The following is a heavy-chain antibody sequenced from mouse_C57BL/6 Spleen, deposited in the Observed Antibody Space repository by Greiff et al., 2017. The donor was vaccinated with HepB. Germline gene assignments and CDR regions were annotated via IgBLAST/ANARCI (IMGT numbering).Heavy chain of an antibody. V-gene: IGHV5-9-1*02. CDR3: TRDMLGRIDAMDY. D-gene: IGHD4-1*01. J-gene: IGHJ4*01. CDR1: GFTFSSYA. Sequence: EVKLQESGEGLVKPGGSLKLSCAASGFTFSSYAMSWVRQTPEKRLEWVAYISSGGDYIYYADTVKGRFTISRDNARNTLYLQMSSLKSEDTAMYYCTRDMLGRIDAMDYWGQGTSVTVSS. CDR2: ISSGGDYI.